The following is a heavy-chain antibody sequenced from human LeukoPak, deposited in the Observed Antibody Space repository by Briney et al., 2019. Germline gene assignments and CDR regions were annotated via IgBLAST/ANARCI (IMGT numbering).Heavy chain of an antibody. J-gene: IGHJ4*02. CDR3: ARLFSDIVVVPAAMGVDY. CDR2: IYYSGTT. D-gene: IGHD2-2*01. Sequence: NPSETLSLTCTVSVGSISSSSYYWGWIRQPPGKGLEWIGWIYYSGTTYYKPSRKGRVTISLGTSKNQFSLKLSSVTGADTAVYYCARLFSDIVVVPAAMGVDYWGQRTLGTVSS. CDR1: VGSISSSSYY. V-gene: IGHV4-39*01.